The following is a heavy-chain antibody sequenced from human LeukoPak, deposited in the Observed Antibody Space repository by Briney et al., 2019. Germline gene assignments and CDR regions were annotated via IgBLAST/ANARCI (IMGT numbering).Heavy chain of an antibody. CDR3: ARDLSGPFDY. CDR1: GFTFSSYW. J-gene: IGHJ4*02. D-gene: IGHD3-10*01. Sequence: PGGSLRLSCAASGFTFSSYWMNWARQAPGKGLEWVASINHNGDVNYYVDSVKGRFTISRDNAKNSLYLQMSNLRAEDTAVYYCARDLSGPFDYWGQGTLVTVSS. V-gene: IGHV3-7*03. CDR2: INHNGDVN.